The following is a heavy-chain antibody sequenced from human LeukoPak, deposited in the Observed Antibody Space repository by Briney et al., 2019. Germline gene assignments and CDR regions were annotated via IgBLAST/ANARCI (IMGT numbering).Heavy chain of an antibody. CDR2: IYYSGST. CDR3: AREVNSGYGRYSDY. J-gene: IGHJ4*02. CDR1: GGSISSGGYY. Sequence: SETLSLTCAVSGGSISSGGYYWSWIRQHPGKGLEWIGYIYYSGSTYYNPSLKSRVTISVDTSKNQFSLKLSSVTAADTAVYYCAREVNSGYGRYSDYWGQGTLVTVSS. D-gene: IGHD5-12*01. V-gene: IGHV4-31*11.